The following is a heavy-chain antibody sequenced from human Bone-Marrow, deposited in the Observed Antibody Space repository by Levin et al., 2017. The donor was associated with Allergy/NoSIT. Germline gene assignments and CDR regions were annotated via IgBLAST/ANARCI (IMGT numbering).Heavy chain of an antibody. V-gene: IGHV2-70*01. CDR3: ARADMYSTGYRAFDS. J-gene: IGHJ3*02. CDR2: IDWDDDK. D-gene: IGHD6-19*01. Sequence: SGPTLVKPTQTLTLTCTFSGFSLNTSGMCVSWIRQPPGKALEWLALIDWDDDKYYSTSLKSRLTISKDPSKTQVVLTMTNMDPVDTATYYCARADMYSTGYRAFDSWGQGTVVTVSS. CDR1: GFSLNTSGMC.